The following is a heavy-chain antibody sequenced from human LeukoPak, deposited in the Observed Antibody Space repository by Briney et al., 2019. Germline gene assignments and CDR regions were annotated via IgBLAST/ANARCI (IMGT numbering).Heavy chain of an antibody. V-gene: IGHV5-51*01. J-gene: IGHJ5*02. CDR2: IYPGDSRI. CDR1: GYSFTSYW. D-gene: IGHD6-13*01. Sequence: GESLKISCKGSGYSFTSYWIGWVRQMPGKGMEWMGVIYPGDSRIRYNPSFQGQVTISVDKSISTAYLQWVSLKASDTAMYYCACRDLTSTWSFPWGQGTLVTVSS. CDR3: ACRDLTSTWSFP.